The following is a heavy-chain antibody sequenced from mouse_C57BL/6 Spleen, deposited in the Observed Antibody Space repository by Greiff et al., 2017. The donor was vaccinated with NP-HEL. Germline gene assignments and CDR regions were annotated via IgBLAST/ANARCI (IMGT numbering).Heavy chain of an antibody. CDR1: GYTFTSYG. V-gene: IGHV1-81*01. J-gene: IGHJ3*01. CDR2: IYPRSGNT. Sequence: VKLQQSGAELARPGASVKLSCKASGYTFTSYGISWVKQRTGQGLEWIGEIYPRSGNTYYNEKFKGKATLTADKSSSTAYMELRSLTSEDSAVYFCARRGKEEGWFAYWGQGTLVTVSA. CDR3: ARRGKEEGWFAY.